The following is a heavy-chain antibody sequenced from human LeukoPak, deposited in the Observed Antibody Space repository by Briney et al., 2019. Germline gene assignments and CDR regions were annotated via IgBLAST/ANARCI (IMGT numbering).Heavy chain of an antibody. Sequence: GGSLRLSCAASGFTFSSYEMNWVRQAPGKGLEWVSYISSSGSTIYYADSVKGRFTISRDNAKNSLYLQMNSLRAEDTAVYYCARDTPYYDISTGYYDFLRMDVWGKGTTVTISS. J-gene: IGHJ6*03. D-gene: IGHD3-9*01. CDR1: GFTFSSYE. CDR2: ISSSGSTI. CDR3: ARDTPYYDISTGYYDFLRMDV. V-gene: IGHV3-48*03.